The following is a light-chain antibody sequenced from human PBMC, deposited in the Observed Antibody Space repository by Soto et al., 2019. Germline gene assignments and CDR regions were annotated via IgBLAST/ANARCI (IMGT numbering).Light chain of an antibody. J-gene: IGKJ1*01. Sequence: EIVLTQSPATLSLSPGERATLSCRASQSVSSYVACYQQKPGQAPRLLIYDASNRATGIPARFSGSGSGTDFTLTISSLEPEDFAVYYCQQRSNWPRTFGQGTKVEIK. CDR1: QSVSSY. CDR2: DAS. V-gene: IGKV3-11*01. CDR3: QQRSNWPRT.